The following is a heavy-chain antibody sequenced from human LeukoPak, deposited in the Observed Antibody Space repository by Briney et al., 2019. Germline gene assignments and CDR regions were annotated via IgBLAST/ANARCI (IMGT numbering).Heavy chain of an antibody. CDR2: IRSKANSYAT. D-gene: IGHD2-15*01. Sequence: GGSLRLSCAASGFTFSGSAMHWVRQASGKGLEWVGRIRSKANSYATAYAASVKGRFTISRDDSKNTAYLQMNRLKTEDTAVYYCTRRGVVAALHYWYFDLWGRGTLVTVSS. V-gene: IGHV3-73*01. CDR3: TRRGVVAALHYWYFDL. CDR1: GFTFSGSA. J-gene: IGHJ2*01.